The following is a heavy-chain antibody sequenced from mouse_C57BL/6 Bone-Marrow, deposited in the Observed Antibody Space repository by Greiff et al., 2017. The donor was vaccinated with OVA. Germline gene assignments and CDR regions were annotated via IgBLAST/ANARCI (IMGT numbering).Heavy chain of an antibody. V-gene: IGHV1-50*01. CDR2: IAPSDSYT. J-gene: IGHJ3*01. Sequence: QVQLQQPGAELVKPGASVKLSCKASGYTFTSYWMQWVKQRPGQGLEWIGEIAPSDSYTNYNQKFKGKATLTVDTSSSTAYMQLSSLTSEDSAVYYCARGITTVVEAYWGQGTLVTVSA. D-gene: IGHD1-1*01. CDR3: ARGITTVVEAY. CDR1: GYTFTSYW.